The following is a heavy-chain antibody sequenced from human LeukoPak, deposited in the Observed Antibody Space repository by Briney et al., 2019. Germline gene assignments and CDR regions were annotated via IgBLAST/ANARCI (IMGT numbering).Heavy chain of an antibody. Sequence: GGSLRLSCVVSGITLSNYGMSWVRQAPGKGLEWVSGISERGGSTNYADSVKGRFIISRDNSKNTMYLQMNSVRAEDTAVYFCAKRGVVIRGVIIIGFHEEAYYFDCWGQGILVTVSS. D-gene: IGHD3-10*01. CDR1: GITLSNYG. J-gene: IGHJ4*02. V-gene: IGHV3-23*01. CDR3: AKRGVVIRGVIIIGFHEEAYYFDC. CDR2: ISERGGST.